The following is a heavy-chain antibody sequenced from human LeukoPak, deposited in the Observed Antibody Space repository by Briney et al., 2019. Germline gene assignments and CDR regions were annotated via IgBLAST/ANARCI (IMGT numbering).Heavy chain of an antibody. V-gene: IGHV4-59*01. CDR2: IYYSGST. D-gene: IGHD5-18*01. J-gene: IGHJ5*02. Sequence: SETLSLTCTVSGGSISSYYWNWIRQPPGKGLEWIGYIYYSGSTNSNPSLKSRVTISLDTSKNQFSLKLSSVTAADTAVYYCARVLNPWIQLWAFDPWGQGTLVTVSS. CDR1: GGSISSYY. CDR3: ARVLNPWIQLWAFDP.